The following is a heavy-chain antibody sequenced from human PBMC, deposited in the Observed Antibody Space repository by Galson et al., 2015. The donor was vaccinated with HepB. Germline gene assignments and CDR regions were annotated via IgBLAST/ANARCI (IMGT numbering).Heavy chain of an antibody. CDR1: GYTLTELS. D-gene: IGHD3-10*01. CDR2: FDPEDGET. J-gene: IGHJ4*02. V-gene: IGHV1-24*01. CDR3: AIGFYTDKDYGSGSYYSLDY. Sequence: SVKVSCKVSGYTLTELSMHRVRQAPGKGLEWMGGFDPEDGETIYAQKFQGRVTMTEDTSTDTAYMELSSLRSEDTAVYYCAIGFYTDKDYGSGSYYSLDYWGQGTLVTVSS.